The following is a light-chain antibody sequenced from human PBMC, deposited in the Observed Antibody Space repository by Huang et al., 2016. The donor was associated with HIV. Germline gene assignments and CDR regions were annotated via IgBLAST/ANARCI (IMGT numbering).Light chain of an antibody. J-gene: IGKJ4*01. CDR2: AAS. V-gene: IGKV1-9*01. CDR1: QDISNY. Sequence: IQLTQSPSSLSVFVGDGATITCRASQDISNYIAWYQHKPREAPKLLIYAASTLQSGVPSRFSGSGSGTDFTLSIASLQPEDSATYYCQQMNTYPFTFGGGSKVEIK. CDR3: QQMNTYPFT.